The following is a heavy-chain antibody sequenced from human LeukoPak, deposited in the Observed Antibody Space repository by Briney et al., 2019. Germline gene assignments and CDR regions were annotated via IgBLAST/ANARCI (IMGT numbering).Heavy chain of an antibody. J-gene: IGHJ4*02. CDR2: IYPGDSET. CDR3: TRSYCSTGSCSRDY. D-gene: IGHD2-15*01. Sequence: NLGESLKISCKASGYSFNSYWMGWVRQVPGKGLEWMGIIYPGDSETRYSPSVQGRVTISVDRSSTTTFLQWSSLEASDSGVYFCTRSYCSTGSCSRDYWGQGTLVTVSS. V-gene: IGHV5-51*01. CDR1: GYSFNSYW.